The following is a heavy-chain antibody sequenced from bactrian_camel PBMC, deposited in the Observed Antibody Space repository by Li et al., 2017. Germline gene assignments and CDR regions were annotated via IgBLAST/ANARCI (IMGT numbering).Heavy chain of an antibody. D-gene: IGHD7*01. J-gene: IGHJ4*01. CDR2: IYTADGST. CDR3: AAGDHACYANWPLWEYSY. Sequence: HVQLLESGGGSVQVGGSLKLSCTSSLHTFSHNCVVWFRQAPGKEREGVAAIYTADGSTYYTDSVKGRCTISRDNAKSTVYLQLNSLKPEDSAMYYCAAGDHACYANWPLWEYSYRGQGTQVTVS. CDR1: LHTFSHNC. V-gene: IGHV3S1*01.